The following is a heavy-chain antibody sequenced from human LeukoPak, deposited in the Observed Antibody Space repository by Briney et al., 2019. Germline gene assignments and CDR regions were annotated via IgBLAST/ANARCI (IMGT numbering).Heavy chain of an antibody. J-gene: IGHJ3*02. V-gene: IGHV3-23*01. CDR2: ISGSGGST. Sequence: GGSLRLSCAASGFTFSSYAMSWVRQAPGKGLEWVSAISGSGGSTYYADSVKGRFTISRDNSKNTLYLQMNSLRAEDTAVYYCANLERKGLVVVAAGPAFAIWGQGTMVTVSS. D-gene: IGHD2-15*01. CDR1: GFTFSSYA. CDR3: ANLERKGLVVVAAGPAFAI.